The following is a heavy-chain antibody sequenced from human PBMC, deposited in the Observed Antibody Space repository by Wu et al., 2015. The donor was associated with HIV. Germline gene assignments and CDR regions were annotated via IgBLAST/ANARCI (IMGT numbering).Heavy chain of an antibody. D-gene: IGHD5-18*01. CDR2: IIPIFGTA. CDR1: GGTFSSYA. Sequence: QVQLVQSGAEVKKPGSSVKVSCKASGGTFSSYAISWVRQAPGQGLEWMGGIIPIFGTANYAQKFQGRVTITTDESTSTAYMELSSLRSEDTAVYYCATVGYSYAVGYFDYWARERWSPSPQ. J-gene: IGHJ4*02. CDR3: ATVGYSYAVGYFDY. V-gene: IGHV1-69*05.